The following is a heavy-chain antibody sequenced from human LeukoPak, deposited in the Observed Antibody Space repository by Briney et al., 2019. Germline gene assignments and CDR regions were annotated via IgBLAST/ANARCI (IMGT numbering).Heavy chain of an antibody. CDR3: AKLIGDESF. J-gene: IGHJ4*02. D-gene: IGHD7-27*01. Sequence: GGSLRLSCAASGLTFRSYAMSWVRQAPGKGLEWVSSISAGGGTTNHADSVKGRFTISRDNSKNTLYLQMNSLRVEDKAIYYCAKLIGDESFWGQGTLVTVSS. CDR1: GLTFRSYA. CDR2: ISAGGGTT. V-gene: IGHV3-23*01.